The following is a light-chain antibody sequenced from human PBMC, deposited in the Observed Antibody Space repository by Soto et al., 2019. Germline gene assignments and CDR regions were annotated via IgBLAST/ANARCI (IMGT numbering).Light chain of an antibody. Sequence: EIVLTQSPATLSLSPGERATLSCRASQSVGTYLAWYQHNPGQAPRLLIYDASTRATGIPARFSGSGSGTDFTLTISSPEPEDFAVYYCQQRYHWPNTFGQGTKLEIK. J-gene: IGKJ2*01. CDR1: QSVGTY. CDR2: DAS. V-gene: IGKV3-11*01. CDR3: QQRYHWPNT.